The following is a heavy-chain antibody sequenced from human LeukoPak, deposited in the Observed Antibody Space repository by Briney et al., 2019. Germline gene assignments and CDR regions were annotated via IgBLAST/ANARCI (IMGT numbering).Heavy chain of an antibody. D-gene: IGHD3-22*01. Sequence: PGGSLRLSCAASGFTFSSYNMNWVSQAPGKGLEWVSSISSSSSYIYYADSVKGRFTISRDNAKNSLYLQMNSLRAEDTAVYYCASPSSSAYREFDYWGQGNLVTVSS. J-gene: IGHJ4*02. CDR2: ISSSSSYI. CDR1: GFTFSSYN. V-gene: IGHV3-21*04. CDR3: ASPSSSAYREFDY.